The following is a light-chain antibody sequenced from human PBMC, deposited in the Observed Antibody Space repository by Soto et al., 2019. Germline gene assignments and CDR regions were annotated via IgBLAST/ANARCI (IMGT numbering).Light chain of an antibody. J-gene: IGKJ1*01. Sequence: EIQQTQSPPTLSASVGDRVTITCRASQSIRYYLAWYQQMPGKAPKLLIYGASSLQSGVPSRFSGSGSGTEFTLTISSLQPDDFAIYFCQHHYSYLQTFGQGTKVDIK. CDR1: QSIRYY. CDR2: GAS. CDR3: QHHYSYLQT. V-gene: IGKV1-5*01.